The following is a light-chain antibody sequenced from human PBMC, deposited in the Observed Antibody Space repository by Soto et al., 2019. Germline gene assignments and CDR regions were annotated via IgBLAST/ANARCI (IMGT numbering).Light chain of an antibody. J-gene: IGKJ5*01. CDR3: QQRSNWPKT. CDR1: QSVSSY. Sequence: IGLTQAPATLSLYPGERPTLSCRACQSVSSYLVWYQQKPGQAPRLLIYDVSNRATGIPARFSGSGSGTDFTLTISSLEPEDFAVYYCQQRSNWPKTFGQGTRLEI. V-gene: IGKV3-11*01. CDR2: DVS.